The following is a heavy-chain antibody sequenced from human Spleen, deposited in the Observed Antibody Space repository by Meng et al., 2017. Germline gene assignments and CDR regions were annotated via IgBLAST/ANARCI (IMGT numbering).Heavy chain of an antibody. V-gene: IGHV3-74*01. D-gene: IGHD3-3*01. J-gene: IGHJ4*02. CDR2: ISSDGGIT. Sequence: GESLKISCGASGFNFGDYNMHWVRQSPGKGLEWISRISSDGGITTYADSVKGRFTISRDNAKNTLYLQMNSLGAEDTAVYYCARDLAWVLFDYWGQGALATFPS. CDR1: GFNFGDYN. CDR3: ARDLAWVLFDY.